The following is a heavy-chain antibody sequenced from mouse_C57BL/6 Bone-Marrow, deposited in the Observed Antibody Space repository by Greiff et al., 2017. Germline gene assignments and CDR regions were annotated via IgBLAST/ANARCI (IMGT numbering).Heavy chain of an antibody. J-gene: IGHJ1*03. CDR2: INYDGSST. CDR1: GFTFSDYY. Sequence: EVKLVESEGGLVQPGSSMKLSCTASGFTFSDYYMAWVRQGPEKGLEWVANINYDGSSTYYLDSLKSRFIISRDNAKNILYLQMSSLKSEDTATYYCARDLLYGNYEYFDVWGTGTTVTVSS. D-gene: IGHD2-1*01. CDR3: ARDLLYGNYEYFDV. V-gene: IGHV5-16*01.